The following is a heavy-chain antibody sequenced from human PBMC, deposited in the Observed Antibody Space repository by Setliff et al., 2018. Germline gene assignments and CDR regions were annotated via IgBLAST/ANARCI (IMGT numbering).Heavy chain of an antibody. J-gene: IGHJ4*02. Sequence: SETLSLTCTVSGGSISSGDYYWSWIRQPPGKGLEWIGYIYYSGSTYYNPSLKSRVTISVDTSKNQFSLKLNSVTAAETAVYYCARSFSRREKFLLDYWGQGALVTVSS. V-gene: IGHV4-30-4*02. CDR3: ARSFSRREKFLLDY. CDR1: GGSISSGDYY. CDR2: IYYSGST.